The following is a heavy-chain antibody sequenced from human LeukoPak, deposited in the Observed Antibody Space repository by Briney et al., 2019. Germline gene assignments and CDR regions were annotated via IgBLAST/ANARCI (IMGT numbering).Heavy chain of an antibody. J-gene: IGHJ6*03. CDR2: IIPIFGTA. CDR1: GGTFSSYA. V-gene: IGHV1-69*05. CDR3: AKNRDSHYYMDV. Sequence: SVKVSCKASGGTFSSYAISWVRQAPGQGLEWMGGIIPIFGTANCAQKFQGRVTITTDESTSTAYMELSSLRSEDTAVYYCAKNRDSHYYMDVWGKGTTVTVSS. D-gene: IGHD1-14*01.